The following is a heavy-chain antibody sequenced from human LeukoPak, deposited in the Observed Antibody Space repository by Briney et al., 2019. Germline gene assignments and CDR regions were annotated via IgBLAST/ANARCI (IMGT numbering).Heavy chain of an antibody. V-gene: IGHV3-48*04. CDR2: ISSSSSTI. J-gene: IGHJ4*02. CDR3: ARLDYGGNSGYNY. CDR1: GFTFSSYS. D-gene: IGHD4-23*01. Sequence: GGSLRLSCAASGFTFSSYSMNWVRQAPGKGLEWVSYISSSSSTIYYADSVKGRFTISRDNAKNSLYLQMNSLRAEDTAVYYCARLDYGGNSGYNYWGQGTLVTVSS.